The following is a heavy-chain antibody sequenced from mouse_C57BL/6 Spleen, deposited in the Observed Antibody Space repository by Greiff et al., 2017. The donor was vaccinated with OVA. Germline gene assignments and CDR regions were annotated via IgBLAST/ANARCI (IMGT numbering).Heavy chain of an antibody. V-gene: IGHV1-64*01. Sequence: QVQLQQPGAELVKPGASVKLSCKASGYTFTSYWMHWVKQKPGQGLEWIGMIHPNSGSTNKNEKFKSKATLTVDKSSSTAYMTLRSLKSEDYAVDYCARGDGYPDYWGQGTLVTVSA. CDR2: IHPNSGST. CDR1: GYTFTSYW. J-gene: IGHJ3*01. CDR3: ARGDGYPDY. D-gene: IGHD2-3*01.